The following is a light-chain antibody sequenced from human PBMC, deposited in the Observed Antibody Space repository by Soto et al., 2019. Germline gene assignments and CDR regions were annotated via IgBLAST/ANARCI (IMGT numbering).Light chain of an antibody. CDR3: QQCRNWPIT. CDR1: QTVYNN. V-gene: IGKV3-15*01. CDR2: DAS. J-gene: IGKJ4*01. Sequence: EIVMTQSPATLSVSPGEGATLSCKASQTVYNNLAWYQQRPGQPPRLLIYDASTRATGISARFSGSGYGTEFTLTISSLQSEDFAVYFCQQCRNWPITFGGGTKVEIK.